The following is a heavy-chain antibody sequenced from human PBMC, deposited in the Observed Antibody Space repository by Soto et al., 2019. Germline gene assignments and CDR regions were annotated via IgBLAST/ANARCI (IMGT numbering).Heavy chain of an antibody. CDR3: ASLVGATSGY. CDR1: GFTFSSYS. J-gene: IGHJ4*02. CDR2: ISSSSSYI. V-gene: IGHV3-21*01. Sequence: EVQLVESGGGLVKPGGSLRLSCAASGFTFSSYSMNWVRQASGKGLEWVSSISSSSSYIYYADSVKGRFTISRDNAKNSLYLQMNSLRAEDTAVYYCASLVGATSGYWGQGTLVTVSS. D-gene: IGHD1-26*01.